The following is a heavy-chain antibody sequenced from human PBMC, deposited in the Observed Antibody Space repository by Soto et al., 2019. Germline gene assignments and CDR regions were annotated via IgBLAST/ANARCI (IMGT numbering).Heavy chain of an antibody. CDR1: GFTTFTSYG. CDR3: ARDITTGLDY. J-gene: IGHJ4*02. Sequence: QVQLVESGGGVVQPGMSLRLSCAASGFTTFTSYGFHWVRQAPGKGLEWVAVIWYDGRYEFYADSVKGRFTISKDNSKNTVYLPMNSLRAGDTAVYYCARDITTGLDYWGQGTLVTVSS. CDR2: IWYDGRYE. V-gene: IGHV3-33*01. D-gene: IGHD4-4*01.